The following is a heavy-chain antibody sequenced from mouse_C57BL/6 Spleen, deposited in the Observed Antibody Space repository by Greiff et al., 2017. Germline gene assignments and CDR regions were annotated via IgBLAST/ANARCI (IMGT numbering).Heavy chain of an antibody. J-gene: IGHJ3*01. CDR2: IWGVGST. Sequence: VKLMESGPGLVAPSQSLSITCTVSGFSLTSSGVDWVRQSPGKGLEWLGVIWGVGSTHYNSALKSRLSISKDNSKSQVFLKMNSLQTDDTAMYYCASEDGNYSFAYWGQGTLVTVSA. CDR3: ASEDGNYSFAY. V-gene: IGHV2-6*01. CDR1: GFSLTSSG. D-gene: IGHD2-1*01.